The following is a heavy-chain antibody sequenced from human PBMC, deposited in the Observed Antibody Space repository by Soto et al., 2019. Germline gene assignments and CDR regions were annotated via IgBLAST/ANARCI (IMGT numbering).Heavy chain of an antibody. J-gene: IGHJ6*02. V-gene: IGHV5-10-1*01. D-gene: IGHD6-6*01. CDR3: ARHQKSSFQLYYYYGMDV. CDR2: IDPSDSYT. Sequence: ESLKISFKVSGYTLTHYWLAWVRQVPGKGLEWMGRIDPSDSYTNYSPSFQGHVTISADKSISTAYLQWSSLKASDTAMYYCARHQKSSFQLYYYYGMDVWGQGTTVTVS. CDR1: GYTLTHYW.